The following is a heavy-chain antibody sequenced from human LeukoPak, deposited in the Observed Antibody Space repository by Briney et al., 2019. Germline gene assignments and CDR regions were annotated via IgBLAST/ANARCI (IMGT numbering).Heavy chain of an antibody. CDR2: IYHSGST. V-gene: IGHV4-38-2*01. Sequence: SETLSLTCAVSGYSISSGYYWGWIRQPPGKGLEWIGSIYHSGSTYYNPSLKSRVTISVDTSKNQFSLKLSSVTAADTAVYYCARVVGAMSFDYWGQGTLVTVSS. J-gene: IGHJ4*02. D-gene: IGHD2-15*01. CDR3: ARVVGAMSFDY. CDR1: GYSISSGYY.